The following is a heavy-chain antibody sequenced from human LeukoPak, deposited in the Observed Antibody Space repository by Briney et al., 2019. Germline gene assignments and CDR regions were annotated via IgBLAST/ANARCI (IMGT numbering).Heavy chain of an antibody. D-gene: IGHD6-13*01. J-gene: IGHJ4*02. CDR2: ISGSGGST. V-gene: IGHV3-23*01. Sequence: PGGSLRLSCAASGFTFSSYAMSWVRQAPGKGLEWVSAISGSGGSTYYADSVKGRFTISRDNFKNTLYLQMNSLRAEDTAVYYCAARHKLATWQFDYWGQGTLVTVSS. CDR1: GFTFSSYA. CDR3: AARHKLATWQFDY.